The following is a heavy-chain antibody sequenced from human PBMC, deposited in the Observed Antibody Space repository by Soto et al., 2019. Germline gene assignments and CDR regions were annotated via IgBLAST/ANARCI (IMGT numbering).Heavy chain of an antibody. CDR3: AREAEVGATGAFDI. D-gene: IGHD1-26*01. V-gene: IGHV3-48*02. CDR1: GFTFSSYS. Sequence: EVQLVESGGGLVQPGGSLRLSCAASGFTFSSYSMNWVRQAPGKGLEWVSYISSSSSTIYYADSVKGRFTISRDNAKNSLYLQMNSLRDEDTAVYYCAREAEVGATGAFDIWGQGTMVTVSS. J-gene: IGHJ3*02. CDR2: ISSSSSTI.